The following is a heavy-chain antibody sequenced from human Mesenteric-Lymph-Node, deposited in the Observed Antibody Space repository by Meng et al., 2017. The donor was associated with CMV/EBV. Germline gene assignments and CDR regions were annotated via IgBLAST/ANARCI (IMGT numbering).Heavy chain of an antibody. J-gene: IGHJ4*02. D-gene: IGHD3-16*01. V-gene: IGHV3-9*01. CDR1: KFIFDDYG. CDR2: INWNSGSM. CDR3: ARDPPDPALGDFDY. Sequence: GGSLRLSCVASKFIFDDYGMHWVRQSPGKGLEWVAGINWNSGSMYYADSVRGRFTISRDNAKNSVYLQMNSLTAADAAVYYCARDPPDPALGDFDYWGQGILVTVSS.